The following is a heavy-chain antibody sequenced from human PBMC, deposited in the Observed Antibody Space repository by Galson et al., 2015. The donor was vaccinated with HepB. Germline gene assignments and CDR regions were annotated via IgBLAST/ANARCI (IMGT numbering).Heavy chain of an antibody. CDR2: IKGDGSQK. Sequence: SLRLSCAASGFSLSTYWMTWVRQAPGRGLEWVANIKGDGSQKHYLDSVXGXFTISRDTTKNSLYLQMDNLRADDTAVYYCARDWSPYSGAWYDAFDIWGQGTMVTVSS. D-gene: IGHD6-19*01. V-gene: IGHV3-7*01. CDR1: GFSLSTYW. J-gene: IGHJ3*02. CDR3: ARDWSPYSGAWYDAFDI.